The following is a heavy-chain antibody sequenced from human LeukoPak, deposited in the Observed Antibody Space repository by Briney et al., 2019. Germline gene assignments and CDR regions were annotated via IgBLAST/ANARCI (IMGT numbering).Heavy chain of an antibody. CDR2: INPSGGST. J-gene: IGHJ4*02. CDR3: ARGAYSYAQDF. Sequence: ASVKVSFKASGYTFTVYYIHWARQAPGQGLEWMGLINPSGGSTNYAQTFQGRLSMTRDTSTSTVYMELSSLRSEDTAVYYCARGAYSYAQDFWGQGTLVTVSS. CDR1: GYTFTVYY. V-gene: IGHV1-46*01. D-gene: IGHD5-18*01.